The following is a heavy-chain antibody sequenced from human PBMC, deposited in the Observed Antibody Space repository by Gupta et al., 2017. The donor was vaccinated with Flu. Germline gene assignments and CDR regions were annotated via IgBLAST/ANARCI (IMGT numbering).Heavy chain of an antibody. CDR2: ISYDGSNK. D-gene: IGHD2-15*01. V-gene: IGHV3-30*18. J-gene: IGHJ6*02. CDR3: AKEVVVVAATGVEVDGMDV. Sequence: QVQLVESGGGVVQPGRSLRLSCAASGFTFSSHGMHWVRQAPGKGLEWVAVISYDGSNKYYADSVKGRFTISRDNSKNTLYLQMNSLRAEDTAVYYCAKEVVVVAATGVEVDGMDVWGQGTTVTVSS. CDR1: GFTFSSHG.